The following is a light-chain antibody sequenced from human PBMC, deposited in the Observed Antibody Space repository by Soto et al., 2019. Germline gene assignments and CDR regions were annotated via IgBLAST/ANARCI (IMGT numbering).Light chain of an antibody. V-gene: IGKV1-5*01. CDR3: QQYHTYFPT. CDR2: DAS. J-gene: IGKJ1*01. CDR1: QSISAW. Sequence: DIQMTQSPSTLSAPVGDTVIITCRASQSISAWLAWYQQKPGKAPKFLIYDASSLKSGVPSRVSGSGSGTEFTLTISSLQPDDSATCYCQQYHTYFPTFGQGTKV.